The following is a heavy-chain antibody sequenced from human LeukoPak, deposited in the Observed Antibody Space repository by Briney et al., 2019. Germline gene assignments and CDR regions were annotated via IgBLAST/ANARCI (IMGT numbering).Heavy chain of an antibody. V-gene: IGHV4-34*01. Sequence: SETLSLTCAVYGGSFSGYYWSWIRQPPGKGLEWIGEINHSGSTNYNPSLKSRVTISVDTSKNQFSLKLSSVTAADTAVYYCARSNSNYYDSSGNDYILDYWGQGTLVTVSS. D-gene: IGHD3-22*01. CDR2: INHSGST. J-gene: IGHJ4*02. CDR3: ARSNSNYYDSSGNDYILDY. CDR1: GGSFSGYY.